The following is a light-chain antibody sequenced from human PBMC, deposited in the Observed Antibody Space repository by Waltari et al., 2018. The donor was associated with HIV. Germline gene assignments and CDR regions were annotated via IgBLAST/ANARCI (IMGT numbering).Light chain of an antibody. J-gene: IGLJ2*01. CDR2: GVN. CDR1: ISDVCGNKY. V-gene: IGLV2-11*01. CDR3: YSYAGTSVL. Sequence: QSALTQPRSVSGSPGQSVSISCTGIISDVCGNKYVSWYQQSPGKAHNVILSGVNNRPSGVPVRFSGSKSGNQSSLPISGLQAEDEADYFCYSYAGTSVLFGGWTKLTVL.